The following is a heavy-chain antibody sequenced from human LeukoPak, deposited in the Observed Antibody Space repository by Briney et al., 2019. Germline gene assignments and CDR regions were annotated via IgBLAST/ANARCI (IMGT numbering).Heavy chain of an antibody. Sequence: SETLSLTCAVYGGSFSGYYWRGTRQPPGRGLEWIGDINHRRSTNYNLSLKSRVTISVDTSKNQFSLKLSSVTAGDTAVYYCARVMGSSWFYYYYGMDVWGQGTTVTVSS. CDR3: ARVMGSSWFYYYYGMDV. J-gene: IGHJ6*02. D-gene: IGHD6-13*01. V-gene: IGHV4-34*01. CDR2: INHRRST. CDR1: GGSFSGYY.